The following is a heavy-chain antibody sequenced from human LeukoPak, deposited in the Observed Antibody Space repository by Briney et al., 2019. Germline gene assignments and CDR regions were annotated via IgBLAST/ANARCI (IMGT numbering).Heavy chain of an antibody. V-gene: IGHV1-8*01. D-gene: IGHD1-26*01. CDR1: GYTFTSYD. Sequence: GASVNVSCKASGYTFTSYDINWVRQATGQGLEWMGWMNPNSGNTGYAQKFQGRVTMTRNTSISTAYMELSSLRSEDTAVYYCARDLPALGRAFDIWGQGTMVTVSS. J-gene: IGHJ3*02. CDR2: MNPNSGNT. CDR3: ARDLPALGRAFDI.